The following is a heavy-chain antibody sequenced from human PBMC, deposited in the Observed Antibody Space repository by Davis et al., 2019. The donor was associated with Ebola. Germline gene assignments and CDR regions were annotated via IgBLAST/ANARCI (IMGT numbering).Heavy chain of an antibody. CDR1: GYTFTSYG. D-gene: IGHD3-10*01. V-gene: IGHV1-18*01. CDR2: ISASNGNT. CDR3: ARDQGITMVRGGGYEGFEYYYYGMDV. J-gene: IGHJ6*02. Sequence: AASVMHFCNASGYTFTSYGNSWVRHAPGQGLERMGWISASNGNTNNAQKLQGRVTMTTATSTVTAYMELRSLRSDEPAVYYCARDQGITMVRGGGYEGFEYYYYGMDVWGQGTTVTGSS.